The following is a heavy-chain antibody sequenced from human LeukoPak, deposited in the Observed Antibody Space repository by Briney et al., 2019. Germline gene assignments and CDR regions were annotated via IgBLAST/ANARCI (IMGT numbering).Heavy chain of an antibody. CDR3: ARVGGGSSWQTYYYYYYYMDV. J-gene: IGHJ6*03. Sequence: PGGSLRLSCAASGFTFSSYSIHWVRQAPGKGMEWVAVISYDGSNKYYADSVKGRFTISRDNSKSTLYLEMNSLRTEDTAVYYCARVGGGSSWQTYYYYYYYMDVWGKGTTVTVSS. CDR1: GFTFSSYS. V-gene: IGHV3-30*03. CDR2: ISYDGSNK. D-gene: IGHD6-13*01.